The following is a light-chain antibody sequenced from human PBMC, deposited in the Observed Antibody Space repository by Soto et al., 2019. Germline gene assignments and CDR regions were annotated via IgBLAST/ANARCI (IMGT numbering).Light chain of an antibody. CDR1: QSIGSY. V-gene: IGKV1-39*01. Sequence: DIQMPQSPSSLSASAGDRVTITCRASQSIGSYLNWYQQKPGKAPKLLIYDASNLQSGVPSSFSGSASGTDFTLTISSLQVEDFGTYYCQQSYSPPRLTFGGGTKVEIK. J-gene: IGKJ4*01. CDR2: DAS. CDR3: QQSYSPPRLT.